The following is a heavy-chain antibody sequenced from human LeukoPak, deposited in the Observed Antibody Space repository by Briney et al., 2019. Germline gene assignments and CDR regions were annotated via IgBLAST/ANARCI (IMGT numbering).Heavy chain of an antibody. CDR3: ASNKYSSSWYTDY. J-gene: IGHJ4*02. Sequence: GGSLRLSCAASGFTVSSNYMSWVRQAPGKGLEWVSVIHSGGSTYYADSVKGSFTISRDNSKNTLYLQMSSLRAEDTVVYYCASNKYSSSWYTDYWGQGTLVTVSS. D-gene: IGHD6-13*01. CDR1: GFTVSSNY. V-gene: IGHV3-66*01. CDR2: IHSGGST.